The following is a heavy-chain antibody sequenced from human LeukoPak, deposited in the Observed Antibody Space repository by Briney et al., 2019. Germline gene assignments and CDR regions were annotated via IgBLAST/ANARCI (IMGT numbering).Heavy chain of an antibody. CDR2: IYYSGST. D-gene: IGHD6-25*01. CDR1: GGSISSSSYY. J-gene: IGHJ4*02. V-gene: IGHV4-39*01. Sequence: SETLSLTCTVSGGSISSSSYYWGWIRQPPGKGLEWIGSIYYSGSTYYNPSLKSRVTISVDTSKNQFSLKLSSVTAADTAVYYCARLKLWQRERGDYWGQGTLVTVSS. CDR3: ARLKLWQRERGDY.